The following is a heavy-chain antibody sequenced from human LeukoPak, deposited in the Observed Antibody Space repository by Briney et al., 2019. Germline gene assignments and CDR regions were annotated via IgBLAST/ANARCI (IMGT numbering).Heavy chain of an antibody. J-gene: IGHJ4*02. CDR3: ARGGTTRAAMVDY. CDR1: GGSISSYY. CDR2: IYYSGST. V-gene: IGHV4-59*01. D-gene: IGHD5-18*01. Sequence: PSETLSLTCTVSGGSISSYYWSWIRQPPGKGLEWIGYIYYSGSTNYNPSLKSRVTISVDTSKNQFSLKLSSVTAADTAVYYRARGGTTRAAMVDYWGQGTLVTVSS.